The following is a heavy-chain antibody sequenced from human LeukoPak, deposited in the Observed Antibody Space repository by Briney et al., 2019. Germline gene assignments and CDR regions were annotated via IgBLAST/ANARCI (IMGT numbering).Heavy chain of an antibody. D-gene: IGHD3-10*01. CDR2: IYSGGST. CDR3: ARDHWGFGELLGPGDAFDI. Sequence: PGGSLRLSCAASGFNVSSNYMSWVRQAPGKGLEWVSVIYSGGSTYYADSVKGRFTISRDNSKNPLYLQMNSLRAEDTAVYYCARDHWGFGELLGPGDAFDIWGQGTMVTVSS. V-gene: IGHV3-53*01. J-gene: IGHJ3*02. CDR1: GFNVSSNY.